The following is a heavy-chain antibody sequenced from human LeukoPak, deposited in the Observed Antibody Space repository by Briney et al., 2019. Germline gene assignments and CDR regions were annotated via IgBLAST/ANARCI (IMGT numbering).Heavy chain of an antibody. J-gene: IGHJ4*02. CDR1: GYTFTSYD. D-gene: IGHD3-22*01. CDR2: MNPNSGNT. CDR3: ARDPPYYYDSSGYDY. Sequence: ASVKASCKASGYTFTSYDINWVRQATGQGLEWMGWMNPNSGNTGYAQKFQGRVTITRNTSISTAYMELSSLRSEDTAVYYCARDPPYYYDSSGYDYWGQGTLVTVSS. V-gene: IGHV1-8*03.